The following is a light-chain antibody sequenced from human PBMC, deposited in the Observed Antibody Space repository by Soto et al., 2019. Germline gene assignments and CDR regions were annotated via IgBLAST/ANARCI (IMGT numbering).Light chain of an antibody. CDR2: EVS. J-gene: IGLJ1*01. Sequence: QSALTQPASVSGSPGQSITISCTGTSSDVGGYNYVSWYQQYPGKAPKLMIYEVSNRPSGVSNRFSGSKSGNTASLTISGLQAEDEADYYWSSYTISSTFVFGTGTKVTVL. CDR1: SSDVGGYNY. V-gene: IGLV2-14*01. CDR3: SSYTISSTFV.